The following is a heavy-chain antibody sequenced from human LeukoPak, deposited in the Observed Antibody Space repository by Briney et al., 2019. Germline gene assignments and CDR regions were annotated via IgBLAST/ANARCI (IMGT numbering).Heavy chain of an antibody. D-gene: IGHD6-13*01. Sequence: SETLSLTCTVSGYSISSGYYWNWIRQSPGKGLEWIGEINHSGSTHYNPSLKSRVTISVDTSQKQFSLRLTSVTAADTAVYYCARGRYLTTSGGAAAGFLDYWGQGSLVTVST. J-gene: IGHJ4*02. CDR1: GYSISSGYY. V-gene: IGHV4-38-2*02. CDR2: INHSGST. CDR3: ARGRYLTTSGGAAAGFLDY.